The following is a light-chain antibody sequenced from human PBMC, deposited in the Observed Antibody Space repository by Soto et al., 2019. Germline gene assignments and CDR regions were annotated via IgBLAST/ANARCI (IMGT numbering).Light chain of an antibody. CDR3: QQYDSWPPIT. CDR1: QSVSSN. Sequence: IVLPQSPATLSVSPGERATLSCRASQSVSSNLAWYQQKHGQAPRLLIYGASTRATGIPARFSGSGSGTEFTLTISSLQSEDFAVYYCQQYDSWPPITFGQGTRLEIK. V-gene: IGKV3-15*01. J-gene: IGKJ5*01. CDR2: GAS.